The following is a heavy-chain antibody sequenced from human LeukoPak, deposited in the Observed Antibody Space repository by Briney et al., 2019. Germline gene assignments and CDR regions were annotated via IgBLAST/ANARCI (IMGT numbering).Heavy chain of an antibody. V-gene: IGHV4-4*07. J-gene: IGHJ4*02. CDR2: IYTSGGT. Sequence: SETLSLTCTVSGGSISSYYWGWIRQPAGKGLEWIGRIYTSGGTNYNPSLKSRVTMSVDTSKNQFSLKLSSVTAADTAVYYCARDSNPRAVVAARGLDYWGQGTLVTVSS. CDR3: ARDSNPRAVVAARGLDY. D-gene: IGHD2-15*01. CDR1: GGSISSYY.